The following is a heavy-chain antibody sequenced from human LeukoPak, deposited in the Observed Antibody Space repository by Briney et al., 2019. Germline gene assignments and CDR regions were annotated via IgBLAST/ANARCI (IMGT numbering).Heavy chain of an antibody. CDR3: ARLGSEYYDFWSGYYPTSNWFDP. CDR1: GYSFTSYW. CDR2: IYPGDSDT. V-gene: IGHV5-51*01. Sequence: PGESLKISCKGSGYSFTSYWIGWVRQMPGKGLEWMGIIYPGDSDTRYSPSFQGQVTISADKSISTAYLQWSSLKASDTAIYYCARLGSEYYDFWSGYYPTSNWFDPWGQGTLVTVSS. J-gene: IGHJ5*02. D-gene: IGHD3-3*01.